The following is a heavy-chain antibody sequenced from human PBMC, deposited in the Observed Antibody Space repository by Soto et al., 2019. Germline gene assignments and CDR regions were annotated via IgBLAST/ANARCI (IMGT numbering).Heavy chain of an antibody. Sequence: QVQLVQSGAEVKKPGASVKVSCKASGYTFTTYGISWVRQAPGQGLGWMGWISPYNGNINYAQKVQGRVTMTTDTSTSTAYKELRSLRSDDTAVYYCARDHYYDSSGYYFDCWGQGTLVTVSS. CDR2: ISPYNGNI. V-gene: IGHV1-18*01. CDR1: GYTFTTYG. CDR3: ARDHYYDSSGYYFDC. D-gene: IGHD3-22*01. J-gene: IGHJ4*02.